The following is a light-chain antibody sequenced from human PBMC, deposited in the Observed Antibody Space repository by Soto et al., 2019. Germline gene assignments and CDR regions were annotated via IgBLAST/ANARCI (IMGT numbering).Light chain of an antibody. CDR1: QSVSSSY. J-gene: IGKJ4*01. CDR3: HQYDSSPLT. Sequence: EIVLTQSPGTLSLSPGERATLSCRASQSVSSSYLAWYQQKPGQAPRLLIYGAFSRATGIPDRFSGSGSGTDFTLTISRLEPEDFAVYYCHQYDSSPLTFGGGNKVEIK. CDR2: GAF. V-gene: IGKV3-20*01.